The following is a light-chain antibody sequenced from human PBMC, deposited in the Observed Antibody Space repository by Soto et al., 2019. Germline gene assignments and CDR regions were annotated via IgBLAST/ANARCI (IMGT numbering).Light chain of an antibody. V-gene: IGKV1-33*01. CDR2: DAS. J-gene: IGKJ1*01. CDR3: QQYDYLPRT. CDR1: QAISNY. Sequence: DIQMTQSPSSLSASVGDRVTITCQASQAISNYLNWYQQKSGEAPKLLIYDASNLETGVPSRFSGSGSGTDFTFTISSLQPEDIATYYCQQYDYLPRTFGQGTKVEIK.